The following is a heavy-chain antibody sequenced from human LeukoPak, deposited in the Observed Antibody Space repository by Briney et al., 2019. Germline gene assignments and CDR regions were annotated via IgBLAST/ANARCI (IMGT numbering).Heavy chain of an antibody. CDR2: ISSMSGRYI. D-gene: IGHD5-24*01. Sequence: GGSLRLSCEASGFTFSSYSMTWVRQAPGKGLEWVAFISSMSGRYIYYAESLKGRFTISRDNARNSLYLQMNSLRAEDTAVYYCARDGRDGYKTRGPEDYWGQGTLVTVSS. CDR3: ARDGRDGYKTRGPEDY. V-gene: IGHV3-21*04. J-gene: IGHJ4*02. CDR1: GFTFSSYS.